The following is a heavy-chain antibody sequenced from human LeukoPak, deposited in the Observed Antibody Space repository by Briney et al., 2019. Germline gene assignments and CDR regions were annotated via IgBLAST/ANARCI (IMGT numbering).Heavy chain of an antibody. CDR2: ISSSGSTI. CDR1: GFTFSSCE. D-gene: IGHD6-25*01. V-gene: IGHV3-48*03. J-gene: IGHJ4*02. Sequence: GGSLRLSCAASGFTFSSCEMNWVRQAPGKGLEWVSYISSSGSTIYYADSVKGRFTISRDNAKNSLYLQMNSLRAEDTAVYYCAREGGYGNSDFDYWGQGTLVTVSS. CDR3: AREGGYGNSDFDY.